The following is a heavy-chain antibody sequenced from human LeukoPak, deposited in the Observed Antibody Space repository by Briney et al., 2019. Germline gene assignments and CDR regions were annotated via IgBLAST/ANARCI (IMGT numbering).Heavy chain of an antibody. Sequence: PSETLSLTCAVSGVSISGYYWSWIRQPPGKGLEWIGYIYYSGNTNYNPSLKSRLTISVDTSKNQVSLKLNSVTAADTAVYYCARGELATTSEFDYWGQGTLVTVSS. CDR3: ARGELATTSEFDY. D-gene: IGHD5-24*01. V-gene: IGHV4-59*01. J-gene: IGHJ4*02. CDR2: IYYSGNT. CDR1: GVSISGYY.